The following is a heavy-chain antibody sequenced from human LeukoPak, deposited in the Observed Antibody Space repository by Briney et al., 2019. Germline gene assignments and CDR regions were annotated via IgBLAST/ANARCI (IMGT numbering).Heavy chain of an antibody. Sequence: PGRSLRLSCAASELTFVTIARPGSGRAPAKGLGGVAVIWYDGSNKYYADSVKGRFTISRDNSKNTLYLQMNSLRAEDTAVYYCARFWSSGGAFDIWGQGTMVTVSS. CDR1: ELTFVTIA. J-gene: IGHJ3*02. D-gene: IGHD3-3*01. CDR3: ARFWSSGGAFDI. V-gene: IGHV3-33*01. CDR2: IWYDGSNK.